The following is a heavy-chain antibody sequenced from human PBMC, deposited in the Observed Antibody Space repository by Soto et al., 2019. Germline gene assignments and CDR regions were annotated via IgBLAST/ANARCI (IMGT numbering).Heavy chain of an antibody. V-gene: IGHV3-53*01. Sequence: EVQVVESGGGLIQPGGSLRLSCAVSGFTVTINYMSWVRQAPGKGLEWVSVIYSGGTIYYADSVKGRFTISRDTSKNMLYLQMNSLRGEDTAVYYCHGYGYWGQGTLVTVSS. CDR2: IYSGGTI. J-gene: IGHJ4*02. CDR1: GFTVTINY. CDR3: HGYGY. D-gene: IGHD5-12*01.